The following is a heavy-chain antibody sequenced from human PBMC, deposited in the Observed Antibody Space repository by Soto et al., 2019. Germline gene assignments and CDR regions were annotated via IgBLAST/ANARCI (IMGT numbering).Heavy chain of an antibody. J-gene: IGHJ4*02. V-gene: IGHV3-23*01. Sequence: EVQLLESGGGLVQPGGSLRLSCAASGFTFSTYAMSWVRQAPGKGLEWVSGISGSGGSTYYADSVKGRFTISRDNSKNTVEPQMNSPRADDTAEYYCAKAGRGSYPDRFDYWGQGTLVTVSS. D-gene: IGHD1-26*01. CDR3: AKAGRGSYPDRFDY. CDR1: GFTFSTYA. CDR2: ISGSGGST.